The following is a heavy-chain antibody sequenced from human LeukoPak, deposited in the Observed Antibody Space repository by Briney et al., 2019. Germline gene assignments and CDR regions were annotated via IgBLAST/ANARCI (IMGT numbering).Heavy chain of an antibody. CDR3: AKGEYGSGSYPPDY. J-gene: IGHJ4*02. V-gene: IGHV3-9*01. Sequence: GRSLRLSCAASGFTFDDYAMHWVRQAPGKGLEWVSDINWNSVSIDYADSVKGRFTISRDNAKNSLYLQMNSLGAEDTALYYCAKGEYGSGSYPPDYWGQGTLVTVSS. CDR1: GFTFDDYA. CDR2: INWNSVSI. D-gene: IGHD3-10*01.